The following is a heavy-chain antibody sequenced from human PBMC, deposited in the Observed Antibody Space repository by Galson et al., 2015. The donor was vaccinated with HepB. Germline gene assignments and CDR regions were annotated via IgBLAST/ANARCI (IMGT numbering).Heavy chain of an antibody. V-gene: IGHV4-34*01. CDR2: INHSGST. D-gene: IGHD3-22*01. CDR1: GGSFSGYY. Sequence: SETLSLTCAVYGGSFSGYYWSWIRQPPGKGLEWIGEINHSGSTNYNPSLKSRVTISVDTSKNQFSLKLSSVTAADTAVYYCARVPTDSSGYSGDYWGQGTQVTVSS. CDR3: ARVPTDSSGYSGDY. J-gene: IGHJ4*02.